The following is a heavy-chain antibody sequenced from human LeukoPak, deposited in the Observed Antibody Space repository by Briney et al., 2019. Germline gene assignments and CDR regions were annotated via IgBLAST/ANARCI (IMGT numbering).Heavy chain of an antibody. CDR1: GYTFTGYY. CDR3: ARVFTTSITGTIEESDY. CDR2: INPNSGGT. Sequence: ASVKVSCKASGYTFTGYYMHWVRQAPGQGLEWMGWINPNSGGTNYAQKFQGRVTMTRDTSISTAYMELSRLRSDDTAVYYCARVFTTSITGTIEESDYWGQGTLVTVSS. V-gene: IGHV1-2*02. D-gene: IGHD1-7*01. J-gene: IGHJ4*02.